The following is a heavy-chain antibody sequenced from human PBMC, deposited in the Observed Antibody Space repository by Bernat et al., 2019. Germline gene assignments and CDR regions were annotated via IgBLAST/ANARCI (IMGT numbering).Heavy chain of an antibody. CDR2: ISSSSSHK. J-gene: IGHJ4*02. CDR3: AREVAKDIVVVVGATGLDY. D-gene: IGHD2-15*01. V-gene: IGHV3-21*01. Sequence: EVQLVESGGGLVQPGGSLRLSCAASGFTFSDHHMDWVRQAPGKGLEWVSSISSSSSHKYYADSVKGRFTISRDNAKNSLYLQMNSLRAEDTAVYHCAREVAKDIVVVVGATGLDYWGQGTLVTVSS. CDR1: GFTFSDHH.